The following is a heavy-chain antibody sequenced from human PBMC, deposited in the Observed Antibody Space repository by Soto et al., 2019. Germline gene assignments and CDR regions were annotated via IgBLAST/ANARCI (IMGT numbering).Heavy chain of an antibody. CDR2: ISSGGTTI. D-gene: IGHD4-4*01. V-gene: IGHV3-48*03. CDR1: GFTFSSYE. CDR3: ANNYPYFDY. J-gene: IGHJ4*02. Sequence: PGGSLRLSCAASGFTFSSYEVNWVRQAPGKGLEWVSYISSGGTTIYYADSVKGRFTISRDNAKNSLYLQMNSLRAEDTAVYYCANNYPYFDYWGPGTLVTVSS.